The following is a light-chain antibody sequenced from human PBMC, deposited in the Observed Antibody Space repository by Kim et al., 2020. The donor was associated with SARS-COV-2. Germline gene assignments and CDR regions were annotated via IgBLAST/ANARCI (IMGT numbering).Light chain of an antibody. J-gene: IGKJ4*01. Sequence: DIQMTQSPSTLSASVGDRVTISCRASQSNSSWLAWYQQKPGKAPNLLIYESSSLESGVPSRFSGSGSGTEFTLTISSLQPDDFATYYCQQYNSYPLTFGGGTKVDIK. V-gene: IGKV1-5*03. CDR3: QQYNSYPLT. CDR2: ESS. CDR1: QSNSSW.